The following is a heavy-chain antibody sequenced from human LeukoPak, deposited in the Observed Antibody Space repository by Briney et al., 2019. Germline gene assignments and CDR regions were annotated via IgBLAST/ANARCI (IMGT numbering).Heavy chain of an antibody. CDR2: ISSSSSYT. Sequence: GGSLSLSCAASGFTFSSYSMNWVRQAPGKGLEWVSSISSSSSYTYYADSVKGRFTISRDNAKNSLYLQMNSLRAEDTAVYYCARGGWSSADYWGQGTLVTVSS. CDR3: ARGGWSSADY. V-gene: IGHV3-21*01. CDR1: GFTFSSYS. D-gene: IGHD6-19*01. J-gene: IGHJ4*02.